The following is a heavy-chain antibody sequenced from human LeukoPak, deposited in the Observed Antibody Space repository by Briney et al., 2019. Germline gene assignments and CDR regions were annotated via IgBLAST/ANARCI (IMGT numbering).Heavy chain of an antibody. CDR1: GFTFSGYW. J-gene: IGHJ4*02. Sequence: GGSLRLSCAASGFTFSGYWMTWVRQAPGKGLEWVANIKEDGTEEYYVDSVKGRFTISRDNAKNSLYLQMNNLRAEDTAVYYCARDRYSSSWYFDYWGQGTLVTVSS. D-gene: IGHD6-13*01. V-gene: IGHV3-7*01. CDR3: ARDRYSSSWYFDY. CDR2: IKEDGTEE.